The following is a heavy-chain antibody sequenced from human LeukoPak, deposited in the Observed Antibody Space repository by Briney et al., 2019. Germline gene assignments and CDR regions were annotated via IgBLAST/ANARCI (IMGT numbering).Heavy chain of an antibody. V-gene: IGHV1-8*01. J-gene: IGHJ4*02. CDR2: MNPNSGNT. CDR3: ARGVAEDY. D-gene: IGHD6-19*01. CDR1: VYTFPSYD. Sequence: SVKVSCQPSVYTFPSYDINWLRQATGQGLDGMGWMNPNSGNTGYAQKFKGRVTMTRNTSISTAYMELSSLRSEDTAVYYCARGVAEDYWGQGTLVTVSS.